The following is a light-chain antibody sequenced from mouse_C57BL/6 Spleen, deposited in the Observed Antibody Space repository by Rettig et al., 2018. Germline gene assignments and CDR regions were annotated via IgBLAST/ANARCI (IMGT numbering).Light chain of an antibody. CDR3: QQHNEYPFT. J-gene: IGKJ4*01. CDR2: SGS. CDR1: KSISKY. Sequence: QSPSYLAASPGETITINCRASKSISKYLAWYQEKPGKTNKLLIYSGSTLQSGIPSRFSGSGSGTDFTLTISSLEPEDFAMYYCQQHNEYPFTFGSGTKLEIK. V-gene: IGKV16-104*01.